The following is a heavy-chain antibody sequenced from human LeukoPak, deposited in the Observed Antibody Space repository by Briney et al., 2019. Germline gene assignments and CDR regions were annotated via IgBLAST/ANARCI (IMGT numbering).Heavy chain of an antibody. J-gene: IGHJ4*02. CDR2: IYHSGST. CDR1: GYSISSGYY. V-gene: IGHV4-38-2*02. CDR3: ARVSGWTNFDY. D-gene: IGHD6-19*01. Sequence: SETLSLTCTVSGYSISSGYYWGWIRQPPGKGLEWIGSIYHSGSTCYNPSLKSRVTISVDTSKNQFSLKLSSVTAADTAVYYCARVSGWTNFDYWGQGTLVTVSS.